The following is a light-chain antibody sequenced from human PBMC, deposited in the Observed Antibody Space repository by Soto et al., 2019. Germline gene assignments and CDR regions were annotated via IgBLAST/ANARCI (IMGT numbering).Light chain of an antibody. Sequence: DIQLTQSPSFLSASIRDRVTITCRASQGISNYLAWYQQKPGKAPKLLIFASSTLQSGVPTRFRGSGSGTAFSLTISRLQPEDFATYCCHEVNNYPFTFGPGTKVDIK. CDR3: HEVNNYPFT. J-gene: IGKJ3*01. CDR2: ASS. V-gene: IGKV1-9*01. CDR1: QGISNY.